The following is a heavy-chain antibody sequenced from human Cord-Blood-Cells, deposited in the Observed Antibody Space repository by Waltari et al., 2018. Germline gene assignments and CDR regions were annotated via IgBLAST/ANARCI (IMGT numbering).Heavy chain of an antibody. Sequence: EVQLVESGGGLVQSGGALNLSCPPSGFTFSASAMHWVRQASGKGLEWVGRIRSKANSYATAYAASVKGRFTISRDDSKNTAYLQMNSLKTEDTAVYYCTRPHSSGFDYWGQGTLVTVSS. D-gene: IGHD6-19*01. J-gene: IGHJ4*02. CDR3: TRPHSSGFDY. V-gene: IGHV3-73*02. CDR1: GFTFSASA. CDR2: IRSKANSYAT.